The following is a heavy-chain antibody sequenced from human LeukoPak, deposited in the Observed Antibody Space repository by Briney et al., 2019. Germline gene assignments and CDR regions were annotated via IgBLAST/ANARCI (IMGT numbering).Heavy chain of an antibody. V-gene: IGHV1-18*01. Sequence: GASVRVSCKTSGYTFGNFGINWVRQAPGQGLEWMGWISGNNDNPNYGQKLQGRFTGTTDSSTSTAYMELRNLTFDDTAVYYCARDGTSTDDYWGQGTLVTVSS. CDR2: ISGNNDNP. CDR3: ARDGTSTDDY. CDR1: GYTFGNFG. J-gene: IGHJ4*02. D-gene: IGHD2-2*01.